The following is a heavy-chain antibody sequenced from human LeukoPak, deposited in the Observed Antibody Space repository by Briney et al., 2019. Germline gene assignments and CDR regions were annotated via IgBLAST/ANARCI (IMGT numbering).Heavy chain of an antibody. D-gene: IGHD4-17*01. V-gene: IGHV3-7*01. CDR3: ARVRLRRGFGDFDY. Sequence: PGGSLRLSCGASGFTFSSYWMSWVRQAPGKGLEWVANIKQGGSEKYYVDSVKGRCTISRDNAKNSLYLQMNSLRAEDTAVYYCARVRLRRGFGDFDYWGQGTLVTVSS. CDR2: IKQGGSEK. CDR1: GFTFSSYW. J-gene: IGHJ4*02.